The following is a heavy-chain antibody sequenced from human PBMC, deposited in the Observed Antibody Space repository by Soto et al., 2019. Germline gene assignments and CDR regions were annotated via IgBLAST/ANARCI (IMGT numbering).Heavy chain of an antibody. D-gene: IGHD3-3*01. CDR1: GGSISSSSYY. CDR2: IYYSGST. J-gene: IGHJ4*02. CDR3: ARHARITIFGVVPPNFDY. Sequence: QLQLQESGPGLVKPSETLSLTCTVSGGSISSSSYYWGWIRQPPGKGLEWIGSIYYSGSTYYNPSLKSRVTISVDTSKNQFSLKLSSVTAADTAVYYCARHARITIFGVVPPNFDYWGQGTLVTVSS. V-gene: IGHV4-39*01.